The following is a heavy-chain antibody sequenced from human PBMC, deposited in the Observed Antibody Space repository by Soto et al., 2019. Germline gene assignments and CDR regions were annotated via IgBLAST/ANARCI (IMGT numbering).Heavy chain of an antibody. CDR3: ARDSYLSYGINKAFDI. J-gene: IGHJ3*02. V-gene: IGHV3-74*01. CDR2: INSDGSRT. Sequence: GGSLRLSCAASGFTFSSYWMNWVRQAPGKGLVWVSRINSDGSRTDYVDSVEGRFTISRDNAGNTLYLQMNSLRAEDTAVYYCARDSYLSYGINKAFDIWGRGTMVTVSS. CDR1: GFTFSSYW. D-gene: IGHD3-16*01.